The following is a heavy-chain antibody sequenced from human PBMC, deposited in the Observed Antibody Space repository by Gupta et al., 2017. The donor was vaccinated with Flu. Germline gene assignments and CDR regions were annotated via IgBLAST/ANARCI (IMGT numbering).Heavy chain of an antibody. D-gene: IGHD3-16*01. CDR1: GYSFTSYW. CDR2: IYPGDSDT. V-gene: IGHV5-51*01. J-gene: IGHJ2*01. Sequence: EVQLVQSGAEVKKPGESLKISCKGSGYSFTSYWIGWVRQVPGNGLEWMGIIYPGDSDTRYSPSFQGQVTISADKSISTAYLQWSSLKASDTAMYYCARLWLGDDYVWGSYYWYFDLWGRGTLVTVSS. CDR3: ARLWLGDDYVWGSYYWYFDL.